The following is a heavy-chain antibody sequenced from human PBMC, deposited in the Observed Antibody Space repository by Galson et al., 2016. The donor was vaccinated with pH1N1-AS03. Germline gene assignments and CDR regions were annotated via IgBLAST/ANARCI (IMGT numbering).Heavy chain of an antibody. J-gene: IGHJ5*02. Sequence: SLRLSCAVSGLIFSNCDMHWVRQAPGKGLEWVAVIWRDGRVKLYADSVKGRFTISSDNSNNPLFLKMNSLRAEDTAIYYCAKDLGWTSVELPVDPWGQGTRVTVSS. CDR1: GLIFSNCD. D-gene: IGHD1-26*01. CDR2: IWRDGRVK. CDR3: AKDLGWTSVELPVDP. V-gene: IGHV3-33*06.